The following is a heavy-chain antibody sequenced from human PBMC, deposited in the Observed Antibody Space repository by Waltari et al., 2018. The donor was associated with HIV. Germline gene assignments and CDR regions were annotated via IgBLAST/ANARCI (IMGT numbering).Heavy chain of an antibody. Sequence: QVQLQASGPGLVKPSETLSLTCTASGGPFRRYYWSWIRQPPGKGLGWIGYIYYSGSTNYNPSLKSRVTISVDTSKNQFSLKLSSVTAADTAVYYCARGVAFGGYYYGMDVWGQGTTVTVSS. V-gene: IGHV4-59*01. J-gene: IGHJ6*02. CDR3: ARGVAFGGYYYGMDV. CDR1: GGPFRRYY. D-gene: IGHD2-21*01. CDR2: IYYSGST.